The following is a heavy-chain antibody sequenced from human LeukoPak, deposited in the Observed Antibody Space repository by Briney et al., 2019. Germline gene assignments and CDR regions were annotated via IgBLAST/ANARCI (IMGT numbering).Heavy chain of an antibody. CDR2: ISGSGGST. V-gene: IGHV3-23*01. J-gene: IGHJ4*02. Sequence: GGSLRLSCAASGFTFSSYAMSWVRQAPGKGLEWVSAISGSGGSTYYADSVKGRFTISRDSSKNTLYLQMNSLRAEDTAIYYCAKVDIVVVPAARGFDYWGQGTLVTVSS. CDR3: AKVDIVVVPAARGFDY. D-gene: IGHD2-2*01. CDR1: GFTFSSYA.